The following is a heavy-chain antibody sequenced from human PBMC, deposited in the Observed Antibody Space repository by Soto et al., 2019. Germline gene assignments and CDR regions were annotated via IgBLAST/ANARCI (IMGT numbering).Heavy chain of an antibody. Sequence: ASVKVSCKVSGYTLTELSMHWVRQAPGKGLEWMGGFDPEDGETIYAQKFQGRVTMTEDTSTDTAYIELSSLRSEDTAVYYCATEARWTTVTTLYDYWGQGTLVTVSS. J-gene: IGHJ4*02. CDR3: ATEARWTTVTTLYDY. CDR1: GYTLTELS. V-gene: IGHV1-24*01. CDR2: FDPEDGET. D-gene: IGHD4-4*01.